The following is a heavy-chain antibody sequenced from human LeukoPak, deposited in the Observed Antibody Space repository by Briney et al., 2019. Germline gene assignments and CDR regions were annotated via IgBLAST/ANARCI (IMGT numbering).Heavy chain of an antibody. CDR2: IIPIFGTA. V-gene: IGHV1-69*05. J-gene: IGHJ4*02. D-gene: IGHD1-26*01. CDR3: ARSGSGTYDFDY. CDR1: GGTFSSYA. Sequence: ASVKVSCKASGGTFSSYAISWVRQAPGQGLEWMGGIIPIFGTANYAQKFQGRVTITTDESTSTAYMELSSLRSEDTAVYYCARSGSGTYDFDYWGQGTLVTVSS.